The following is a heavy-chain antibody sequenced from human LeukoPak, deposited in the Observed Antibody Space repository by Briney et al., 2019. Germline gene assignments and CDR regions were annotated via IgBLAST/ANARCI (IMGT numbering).Heavy chain of an antibody. CDR2: IAPHSGGT. CDR3: ARDPPKYSNWYFKFDI. D-gene: IGHD6-13*01. Sequence: ASVKVSCKASGYTFTDCYINWVRQAPGQGLEWVGWIAPHSGGTNYAQKFRGRITFTSDTSAMTAYMDLSSLSPDDAAVYYCARDPPKYSNWYFKFDIWGQGTLVTVSS. V-gene: IGHV1-2*02. CDR1: GYTFTDCY. J-gene: IGHJ4*02.